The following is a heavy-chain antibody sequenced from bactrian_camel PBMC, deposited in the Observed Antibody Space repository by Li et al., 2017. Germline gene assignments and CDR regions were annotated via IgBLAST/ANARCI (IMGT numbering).Heavy chain of an antibody. Sequence: HVQLVESGGGSVQAGGSLRLSCEASGGTYSHYRPYCMAWFRQPPGKSREGVAAIDTRGSVTIADSVKGRFTISKDSAKRILYLEMNDLKPEDTAIYHCAAEPARGYCVHPDTFDFAGQGTQVTVS. J-gene: IGHJ4*01. V-gene: IGHV3S53*01. CDR2: IDTRGSV. D-gene: IGHD1*01. CDR1: GGTYSHYRPYC.